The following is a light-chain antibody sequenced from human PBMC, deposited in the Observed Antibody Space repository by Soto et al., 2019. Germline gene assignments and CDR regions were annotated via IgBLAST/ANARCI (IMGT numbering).Light chain of an antibody. CDR1: QSLLHSSGYNY. Sequence: DIVMTQSPLSLPVTPGEPASISCRSSQSLLHSSGYNYLDWYLQKPGQSPQLLIYMGSDRASGVPARCSGGGSGTHFTRNISSVEAEDVGVYYWMQALQTPRTFGQGPKVEIK. J-gene: IGKJ1*01. V-gene: IGKV2-28*01. CDR3: MQALQTPRT. CDR2: MGS.